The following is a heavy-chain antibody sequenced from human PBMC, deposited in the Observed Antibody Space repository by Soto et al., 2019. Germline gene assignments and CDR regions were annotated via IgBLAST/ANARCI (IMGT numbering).Heavy chain of an antibody. CDR1: GGTFSSYA. Sequence: PVKGSSKASGGTFSSYAISWVRQAPGQGLEWMGGIIPIFGTANYAQKFQGRVTITADKSTSTAYMELSSLRSEDTAVYYCATLVWYACDIWGQGTMVT. V-gene: IGHV1-69*06. CDR3: ATLVWYACDI. D-gene: IGHD6-6*01. J-gene: IGHJ3*02. CDR2: IIPIFGTA.